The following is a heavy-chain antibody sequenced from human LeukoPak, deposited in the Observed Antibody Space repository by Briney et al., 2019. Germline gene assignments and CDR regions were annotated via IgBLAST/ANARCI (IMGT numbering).Heavy chain of an antibody. CDR1: GYTFTGYY. D-gene: IGHD2-2*01. V-gene: IGHV1-2*02. Sequence: ASVNVSCQASGYTFTGYYMHWVRQAPGQGLEWMGWINPNSGGTNYAQKFQGRVTMTRDKSISTAYMELSRLRSDDTAVYYCARLEGTSADFWGQGTLVSVSS. CDR2: INPNSGGT. J-gene: IGHJ4*02. CDR3: ARLEGTSADF.